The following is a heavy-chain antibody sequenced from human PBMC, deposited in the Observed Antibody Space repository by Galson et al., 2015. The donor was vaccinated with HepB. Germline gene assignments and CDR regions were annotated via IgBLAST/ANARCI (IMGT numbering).Heavy chain of an antibody. CDR2: IYWDDDQ. J-gene: IGHJ3*01. D-gene: IGHD1-26*01. CDR3: VHRSVWGLNDAFGF. CDR1: GFSLSSSGVG. V-gene: IGHV2-5*02. Sequence: PALVKPTQTLTLTCTFSGFSLSSSGVGVGWIRQPPGGALEWLALIYWDDDQRYSPSLKSRLTISKDTSTNRVVLTLANMDPMDTGTYFCVHRSVWGLNDAFGFWGPGTMVAVSS.